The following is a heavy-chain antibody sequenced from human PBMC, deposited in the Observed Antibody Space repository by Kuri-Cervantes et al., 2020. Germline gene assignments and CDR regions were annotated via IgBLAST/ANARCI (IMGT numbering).Heavy chain of an antibody. D-gene: IGHD3-9*01. J-gene: IGHJ3*02. CDR3: ARRLRYFDWLLSRGPNAFDI. Sequence: SETLSLTCTVSGGSISSGDYYWSWIRQPPGKGLEWIGYIYYSGSTYYNPSLKSRVTISVDTSKNQFSLKLSSVTAADTAVYYCARRLRYFDWLLSRGPNAFDIWGQGTMVTVSS. CDR2: IYYSGST. CDR1: GGSISSGDYY. V-gene: IGHV4-30-4*01.